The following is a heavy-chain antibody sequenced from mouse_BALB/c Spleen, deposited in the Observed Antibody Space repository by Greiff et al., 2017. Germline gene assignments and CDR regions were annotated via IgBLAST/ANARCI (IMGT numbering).Heavy chain of an antibody. Sequence: QVQLKQSGAELMKPGASVKISCKATGYTFSSYWIEWVKQRPGHGLEWIGEILPGSGSTNYNEKFKGKATFTADTSSNTAYMQLSSLTSEDSAVYYCASHYYRYDSDYWGQGTTLTVSS. CDR1: GYTFSSYW. V-gene: IGHV1-9*01. CDR2: ILPGSGST. CDR3: ASHYYRYDSDY. D-gene: IGHD2-14*01. J-gene: IGHJ2*01.